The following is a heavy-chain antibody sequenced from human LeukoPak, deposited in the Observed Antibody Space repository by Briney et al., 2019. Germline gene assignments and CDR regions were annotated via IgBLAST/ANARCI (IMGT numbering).Heavy chain of an antibody. CDR1: GGSISSSNW. Sequence: SGTLSLTCAVSGGSISSSNWWSWVRQPPGKGLEWIGEIYHSGSTNYNPSLKSRVTISVDKSKNQFSLKLSSVTAADTAVYYCASLALYCSGGSCYMGAFDIWGQGTMVTVSS. V-gene: IGHV4-4*02. D-gene: IGHD2-15*01. CDR2: IYHSGST. CDR3: ASLALYCSGGSCYMGAFDI. J-gene: IGHJ3*02.